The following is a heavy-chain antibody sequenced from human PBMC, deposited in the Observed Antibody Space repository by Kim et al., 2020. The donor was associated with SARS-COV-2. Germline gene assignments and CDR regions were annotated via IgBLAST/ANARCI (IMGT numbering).Heavy chain of an antibody. J-gene: IGHJ5*01. V-gene: IGHV3-23*01. Sequence: GGSLRLSCAASGFTFTDYPMSWVRQSPGKGLEWVSSISDSGDNTYYADSVEGRFAISRDNSKNTLYLQMNSLRVDDTALYYCVKRSFSSGVGGPFDSWGQGILVTVSS. CDR3: VKRSFSSGVGGPFDS. CDR2: ISDSGDNT. CDR1: GFTFTDYP. D-gene: IGHD6-19*01.